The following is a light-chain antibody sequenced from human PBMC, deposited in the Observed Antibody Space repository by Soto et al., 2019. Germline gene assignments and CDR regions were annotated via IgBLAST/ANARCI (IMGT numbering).Light chain of an antibody. CDR1: QTIDSW. J-gene: IGKJ1*01. Sequence: DIQMTKSPSTLSASAGDRVIITCRASQTIDSWLAWYQQRPGKPPNLLIYKASTLASGVPSRFSGSGSGTEFTLTINSLQPDDFATYYCQQYHSYPGTFGQGTKVDI. CDR3: QQYHSYPGT. CDR2: KAS. V-gene: IGKV1-5*03.